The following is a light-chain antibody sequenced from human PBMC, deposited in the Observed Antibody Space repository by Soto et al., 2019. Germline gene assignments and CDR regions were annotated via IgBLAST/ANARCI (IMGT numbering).Light chain of an antibody. Sequence: QSVLTQPASVSGSPGQSITISCTGTSSDIGDYTHVSWYQQHPGKAPKLIIYEVSDRPSGVSNRFSGSKSGNTASLTISGLQTEDEADYYCCSYTSISTSAVFGGGTNSPS. J-gene: IGLJ2*01. CDR1: SSDIGDYTH. V-gene: IGLV2-14*01. CDR3: CSYTSISTSAV. CDR2: EVS.